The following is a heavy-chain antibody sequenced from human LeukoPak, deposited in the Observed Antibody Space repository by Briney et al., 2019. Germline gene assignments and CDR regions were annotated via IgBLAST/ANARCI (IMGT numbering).Heavy chain of an antibody. V-gene: IGHV3-23*01. Sequence: PGGSLRHSCAASGFTFINYAMTWVRQAPGKGLEWVSAISDTGATTYYADSGDGRFIISIDNSQNTLYLLMNSLRAEDTAVYYCAKLYCAGRNCYSSRADLDHWGQGFLVTVSS. D-gene: IGHD2-15*01. CDR3: AKLYCAGRNCYSSRADLDH. CDR2: ISDTGATT. J-gene: IGHJ4*02. CDR1: GFTFINYA.